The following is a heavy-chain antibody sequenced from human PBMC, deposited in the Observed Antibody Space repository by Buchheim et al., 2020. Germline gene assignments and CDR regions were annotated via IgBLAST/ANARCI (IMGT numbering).Heavy chain of an antibody. CDR1: GFPFGTYV. V-gene: IGHV3-33*01. CDR3: ARDNSGMDV. CDR2: MWHDGSHE. J-gene: IGHJ6*02. Sequence: QVQLVESGGGVVQPGRSVTLSCAASGFPFGTYVMHWVRQAPGKGLEWVSSMWHDGSHEKYVDSVKGRFTISRDNSKKTLYLQMNSLTAEDTAVYYCARDNSGMDVWGQGT.